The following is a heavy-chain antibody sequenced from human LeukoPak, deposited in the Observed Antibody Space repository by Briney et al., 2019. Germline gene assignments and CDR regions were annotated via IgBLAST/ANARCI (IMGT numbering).Heavy chain of an antibody. CDR2: IYYSGST. CDR1: GGSISSSSYY. V-gene: IGHV4-39*01. CDR3: ARAYGSGSLYYMDV. Sequence: SETLSLTCTVSGGSISSSSYYWGWIRQPPGKGLEWIGSIYYSGSTYYNPSLKSRVTISVDTSKNQFSLKLSSVTAADTAVYYCARAYGSGSLYYMDVWGKGTTVTISS. J-gene: IGHJ6*03. D-gene: IGHD3-10*01.